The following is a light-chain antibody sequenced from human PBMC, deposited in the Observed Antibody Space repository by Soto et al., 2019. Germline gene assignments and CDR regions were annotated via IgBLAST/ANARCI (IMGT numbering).Light chain of an antibody. V-gene: IGKV3-20*01. CDR1: QSVSSSY. J-gene: IGKJ1*01. CDR3: QQYGSSPRT. CDR2: GAS. Sequence: EIVLTQSPGTLPLSPGARATLSFRASQSVSSSYLAWYQQKPGQAPRLLIYGASSRATGIPDRFSGSGSGTDFTLTISRLEPEDFAVYYCQQYGSSPRTFGQGTKVEIK.